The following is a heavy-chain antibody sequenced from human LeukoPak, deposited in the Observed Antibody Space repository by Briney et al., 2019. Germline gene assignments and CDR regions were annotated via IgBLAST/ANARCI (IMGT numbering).Heavy chain of an antibody. CDR2: INWNGGST. Sequence: GGSLRLSCAASGFTFDDYGMSWVRQAPGKGLEWVSGINWNGGSTGYADSVKGRFTISRDNSKNTLYLQMNSLRAEDTAVYYCAKDSVSGDIWGQGTMVTVSS. J-gene: IGHJ3*02. V-gene: IGHV3-20*04. D-gene: IGHD2-8*01. CDR1: GFTFDDYG. CDR3: AKDSVSGDI.